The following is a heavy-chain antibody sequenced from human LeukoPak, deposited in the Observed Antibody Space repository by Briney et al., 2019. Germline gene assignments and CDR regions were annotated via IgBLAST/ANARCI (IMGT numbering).Heavy chain of an antibody. CDR2: INGDNGNT. Sequence: ASVKVSCKTSGYTFSSYAMHWVRQAPGQRLEWMGCINGDNGNTQYSQKFQGRVTFTRDTSASTAYMELSSLTSEDMAVFYCARGGPNSGGWTLDHWGQGTLVSVSS. CDR1: GYTFSSYA. D-gene: IGHD6-19*01. J-gene: IGHJ4*02. V-gene: IGHV1-3*03. CDR3: ARGGPNSGGWTLDH.